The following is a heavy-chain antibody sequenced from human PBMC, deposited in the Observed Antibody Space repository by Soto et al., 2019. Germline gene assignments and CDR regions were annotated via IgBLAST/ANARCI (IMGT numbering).Heavy chain of an antibody. Sequence: SETLSLTCTVSGGSISSGGYYWSWIRQHPGKGLEWIGYIYYSGSTYYNPSLKGRVTISVDTSKNQFSLKLSSVTAADTAVYYCARGGPTTDDWFDPWGQGTLVTVSS. CDR3: ARGGPTTDDWFDP. D-gene: IGHD4-17*01. CDR2: IYYSGST. V-gene: IGHV4-31*03. CDR1: GGSISSGGYY. J-gene: IGHJ5*02.